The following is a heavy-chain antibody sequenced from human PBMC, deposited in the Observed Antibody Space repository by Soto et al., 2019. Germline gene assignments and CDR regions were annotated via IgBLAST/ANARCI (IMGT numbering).Heavy chain of an antibody. J-gene: IGHJ3*02. V-gene: IGHV3-23*01. CDR3: TNRKLATRPWGPAFDI. CDR1: GFTFSNYP. D-gene: IGHD6-6*01. Sequence: AVFLLLSCAPSGFTFSNYPISRVRHAPGKGLEWVSAISGSGGGTYYPDPVKCRFTISRDNSKNTLYLQINSLRAEDTAVYYCTNRKLATRPWGPAFDIWGQGTMV. CDR2: ISGSGGGT.